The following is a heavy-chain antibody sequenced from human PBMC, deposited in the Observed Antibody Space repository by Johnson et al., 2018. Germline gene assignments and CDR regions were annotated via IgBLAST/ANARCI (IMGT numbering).Heavy chain of an antibody. J-gene: IGHJ3*02. Sequence: QVQLVESGGGVVQPGRSLRLSCAASGFTFSSYGMHWVRQAPGKGLEWVAVIWYDGSNKYYADSVKGRSTISRDNSKNTLYLQMNSPRAEDTAVYYCATEGGVAVTGADAFDIWGQGTMVTVSS. D-gene: IGHD6-19*01. CDR1: GFTFSSYG. CDR2: IWYDGSNK. CDR3: ATEGGVAVTGADAFDI. V-gene: IGHV3-33*01.